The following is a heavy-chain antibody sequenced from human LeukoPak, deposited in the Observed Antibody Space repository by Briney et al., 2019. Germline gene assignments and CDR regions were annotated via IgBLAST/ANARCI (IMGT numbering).Heavy chain of an antibody. V-gene: IGHV4-59*01. CDR2: IYYSGST. Sequence: PSETLSLTCTVSGGSISSYYWSWIRQPPGKGLEWIGYIYYSGSTNYNPSLKSRVTISVDTSKNQFSLKLSSVTAADTAVYYCARNYGFGYWGQGTLVTVSS. CDR1: GGSISSYY. J-gene: IGHJ4*02. CDR3: ARNYGFGY. D-gene: IGHD4-17*01.